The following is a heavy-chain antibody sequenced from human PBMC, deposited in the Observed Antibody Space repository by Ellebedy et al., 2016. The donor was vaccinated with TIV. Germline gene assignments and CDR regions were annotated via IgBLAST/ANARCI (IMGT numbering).Heavy chain of an antibody. CDR3: ARLHSSGLLDY. CDR2: IYYSGST. J-gene: IGHJ4*02. Sequence: MPSETLSLTCTVSGGSISSYYWGWIRQPPGKGLEWIGSIYYSGSTYYNPSLKSRVTISVDTSKNQFSLKLSSVTAADTAVYYCARLHSSGLLDYWGQGTLVTVSS. V-gene: IGHV4-39*01. CDR1: GGSISSYY. D-gene: IGHD6-19*01.